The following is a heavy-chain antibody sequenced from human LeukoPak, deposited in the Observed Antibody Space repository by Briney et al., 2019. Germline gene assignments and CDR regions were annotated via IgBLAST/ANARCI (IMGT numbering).Heavy chain of an antibody. V-gene: IGHV3-7*01. CDR2: IKQDGSEK. Sequence: GGSLRLSCAASGFTFSSYWMTWVRQAPGKGLEWVANIKQDGSEKNYVDSVKGRFTLSRDNAKNSLFLQMNSLRAEDTAVYYCARPTNYYDSSGLSYWGQGTLVTVSS. CDR3: ARPTNYYDSSGLSY. D-gene: IGHD3-22*01. CDR1: GFTFSSYW. J-gene: IGHJ4*02.